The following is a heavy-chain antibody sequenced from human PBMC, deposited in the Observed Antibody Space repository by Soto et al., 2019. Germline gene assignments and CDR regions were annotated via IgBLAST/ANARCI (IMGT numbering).Heavy chain of an antibody. CDR2: ISYDGSNK. Sequence: GGSLRLSCAASGFTFINYAMHWVRQAPGKGLEWVAVISYDGSNKYYADSVKGRFTISRDNSKNTLYLQMNSLRAEDTAVYYCAKDPSGRSSGYYVYWGQGTLVTVSS. J-gene: IGHJ4*02. V-gene: IGHV3-30*04. CDR3: AKDPSGRSSGYYVY. CDR1: GFTFINYA. D-gene: IGHD3-22*01.